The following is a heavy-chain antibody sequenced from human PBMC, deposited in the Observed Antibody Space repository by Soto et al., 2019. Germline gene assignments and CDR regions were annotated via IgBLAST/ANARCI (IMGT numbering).Heavy chain of an antibody. CDR2: IYTSGST. CDR3: AREGYGYGYGGPGSVAGTGWFDP. D-gene: IGHD5-18*01. CDR1: GGSISSYY. Sequence: PSETLSLTCTVSGGSISSYYWSWIRQPAGKGLEWIGRIYTSGSTNYNPSLKSRVTMSVDTSKNQFSLKLSSVTAADTAVYYCAREGYGYGYGGPGSVAGTGWFDPWGQGTLVTVSS. V-gene: IGHV4-4*07. J-gene: IGHJ5*02.